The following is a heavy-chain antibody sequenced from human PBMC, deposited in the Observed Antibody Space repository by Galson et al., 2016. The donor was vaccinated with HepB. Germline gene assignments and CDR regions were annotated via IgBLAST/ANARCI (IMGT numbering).Heavy chain of an antibody. V-gene: IGHV4-61*02. Sequence: TLSLTCIVSGDSIISDSYHYWSWIRQPVRKGLEWVGLIYTTGSTSYNPTLESRLTMSLDTSKNQFSLELGSVTAADTAIYYCGRELGSWGQGTLVTV. CDR2: IYTTGST. CDR1: GDSIISDSYHY. CDR3: GRELGS. J-gene: IGHJ4*02. D-gene: IGHD3-16*01.